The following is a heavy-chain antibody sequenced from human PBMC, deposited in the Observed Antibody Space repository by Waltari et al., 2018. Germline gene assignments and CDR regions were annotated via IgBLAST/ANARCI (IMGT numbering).Heavy chain of an antibody. D-gene: IGHD3-3*01. CDR3: ARMYYDFWTGYSGRPTYFAY. J-gene: IGHJ4*02. V-gene: IGHV3-48*03. Sequence: EVKLVESGGGLVQPGGSLRLSCAASGFTFDSYEMNWVRQAPGKGLGWMSYNSNTAFTIDYADSVRGRFTISRDNAKNSLYLHMNSLRVEDTAVYYCARMYYDFWTGYSGRPTYFAYWGQGVLVTVSS. CDR1: GFTFDSYE. CDR2: NSNTAFTI.